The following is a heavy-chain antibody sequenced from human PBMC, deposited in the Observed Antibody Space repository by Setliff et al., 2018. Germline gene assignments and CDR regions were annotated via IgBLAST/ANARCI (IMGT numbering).Heavy chain of an antibody. V-gene: IGHV4-34*01. CDR1: GASFSDYY. CDR2: INHSGST. CDR3: AKVPITKVYFYMDV. Sequence: SETLSLTCAVSGASFSDYYWTWIRQSPGKGLEWIGEINHSGSTNYNPSLKSRVTISLDTSKNQLSLKLSSVTAADTAVYYCAKVPITKVYFYMDVWGKGTTVTVSS. D-gene: IGHD3-10*01. J-gene: IGHJ6*03.